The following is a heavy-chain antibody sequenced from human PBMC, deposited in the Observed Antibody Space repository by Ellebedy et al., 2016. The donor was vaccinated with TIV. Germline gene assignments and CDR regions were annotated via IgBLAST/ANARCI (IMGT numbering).Heavy chain of an antibody. J-gene: IGHJ6*02. CDR1: GGTFSSYA. Sequence: AASVKVSCKASGGTFSSYAISWVRQAPGQGLEWMGRIIPILGIANYTQKFRGRVTITADKSTSTAYMELSSLRSEDTAVYYCANTAMAVDYYYGMDVWGQGTTVTVSS. CDR3: ANTAMAVDYYYGMDV. D-gene: IGHD5-18*01. CDR2: IIPILGIA. V-gene: IGHV1-69*04.